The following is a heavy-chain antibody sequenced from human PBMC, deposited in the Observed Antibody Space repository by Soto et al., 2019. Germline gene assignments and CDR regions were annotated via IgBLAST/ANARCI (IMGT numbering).Heavy chain of an antibody. CDR1: GFIFSSYS. CDR2: ISSSSSYI. J-gene: IGHJ2*01. CDR3: ARDYYCSRISCSTQSLYCYFDL. V-gene: IGHV3-21*01. Sequence: GGSLRLSCAASGFIFSSYSTNWVRQAPGKGLEWVSSISSSSSYIYYADSVKGRFTISRDNAKNSLYLQMNSLRAEDTAVYYCARDYYCSRISCSTQSLYCYFDLWGRGTVVTVSS. D-gene: IGHD2-2*01.